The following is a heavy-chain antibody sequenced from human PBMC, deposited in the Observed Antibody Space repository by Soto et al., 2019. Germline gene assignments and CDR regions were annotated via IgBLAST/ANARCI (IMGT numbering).Heavy chain of an antibody. V-gene: IGHV4-34*01. Sequence: SETLSLTCAVYGGSFSGYYWSWIRQPPGKGLEWIGEINHSGSTNYNPSLKSRVTISVDTSKNQFSLKLSSVTAADTAVYYCARESADGDDAFDIWGQGTMVTVSS. CDR1: GGSFSGYY. CDR3: ARESADGDDAFDI. CDR2: INHSGST. D-gene: IGHD4-17*01. J-gene: IGHJ3*02.